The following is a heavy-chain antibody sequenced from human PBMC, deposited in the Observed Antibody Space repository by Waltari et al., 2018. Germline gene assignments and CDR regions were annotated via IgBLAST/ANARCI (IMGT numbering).Heavy chain of an antibody. CDR2: IHFNGNNT. V-gene: IGHV3-30*01. CDR1: GSPFRNYS. J-gene: IGHJ4*02. Sequence: QVQLVESGGGVVQPGSSLRLSCEASGSPFRNYSMHWVRQAPGKGLEWVTFIHFNGNNTYYADSVKGRFTISRDNSKNTLFLQMNSLRTEDTAVYYCARGEETVTNRHFDYWGQGILVTVSS. CDR3: ARGEETVTNRHFDY. D-gene: IGHD4-4*01.